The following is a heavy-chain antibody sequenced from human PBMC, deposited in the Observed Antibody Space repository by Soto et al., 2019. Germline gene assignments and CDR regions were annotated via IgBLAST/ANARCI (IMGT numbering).Heavy chain of an antibody. CDR2: ISSSSSYI. D-gene: IGHD6-19*01. CDR1: GFTFSSYS. J-gene: IGHJ4*02. CDR3: ARPQEEAVWDY. Sequence: EVQLVESGGGLVKPGGSLRLSCAASGFTFSSYSRNWVRQAPGKGLEWVSSISSSSSYIYYADSVKGRFTISRDNAKNSLYLQMNSLRAEDTAVYYCARPQEEAVWDYWGQGTLVTVSS. V-gene: IGHV3-21*01.